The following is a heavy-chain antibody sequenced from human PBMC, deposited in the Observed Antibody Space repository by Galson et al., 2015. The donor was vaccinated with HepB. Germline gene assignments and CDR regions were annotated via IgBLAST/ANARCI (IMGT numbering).Heavy chain of an antibody. CDR2: VGGSGGHT. D-gene: IGHD2-15*01. CDR3: AKHMTDISRWSFAS. Sequence: SLRLSCAASGFTFSSYTMSWVRQAPGRGLEWISAVGGSGGHTNYADSVRGRFTISRDNSKNMVYLQMSSLRADDSAVYYCAKHMTDISRWSFASWGQGTLVTVSS. V-gene: IGHV3-23*01. J-gene: IGHJ4*02. CDR1: GFTFSSYT.